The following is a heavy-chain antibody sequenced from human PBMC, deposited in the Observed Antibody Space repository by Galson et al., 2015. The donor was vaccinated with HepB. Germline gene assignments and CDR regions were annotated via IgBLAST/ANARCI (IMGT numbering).Heavy chain of an antibody. CDR2: ISGSGNYI. J-gene: IGHJ6*02. V-gene: IGHV3-21*01. CDR1: GFTFNPYS. Sequence: SLRLSCAASGFTFNPYSMNWVRQAPGKGLEWVSSISGSGNYIYYGDSLKGRFTISRDNAKNSLYLQMNSLRAEDTAIYYCARGDQLLLSFDYLSYYAMDVLGQGTTLTVSS. CDR3: ARGDQLLLSFDYLSYYAMDV. D-gene: IGHD3-10*01.